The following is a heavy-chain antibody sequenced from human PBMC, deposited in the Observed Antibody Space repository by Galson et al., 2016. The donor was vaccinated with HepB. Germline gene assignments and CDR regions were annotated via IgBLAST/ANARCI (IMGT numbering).Heavy chain of an antibody. D-gene: IGHD3-3*01. V-gene: IGHV3-30*04. CDR1: GFSFSNYA. J-gene: IGHJ6*02. CDR2: VSYDGCYK. CDR3: ARVQTLVTIFGDYGMDV. Sequence: SLRLSCAASGFSFSNYAMYWVRQAPGKGLECVAIVSYDGCYKYYADSVKGRFTISRDNSKNTLYLQMNSLRADDTALYYCARVQTLVTIFGDYGMDVWGQGTTVTVSS.